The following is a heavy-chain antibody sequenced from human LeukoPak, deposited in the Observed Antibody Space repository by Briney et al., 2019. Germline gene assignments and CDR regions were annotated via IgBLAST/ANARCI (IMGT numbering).Heavy chain of an antibody. D-gene: IGHD2-21*02. J-gene: IGHJ4*02. CDR3: ARGRAIVVVTATICDY. Sequence: GASVKVSCKASGYTFTSYDINWVRQATGQGLEWMGWMNPNSGNTGYAQKFQGRVTMTRNTSISTAYMELSSLRSEDTAVYYCARGRAIVVVTATICDYWGQGTLVTVSS. CDR2: MNPNSGNT. CDR1: GYTFTSYD. V-gene: IGHV1-8*01.